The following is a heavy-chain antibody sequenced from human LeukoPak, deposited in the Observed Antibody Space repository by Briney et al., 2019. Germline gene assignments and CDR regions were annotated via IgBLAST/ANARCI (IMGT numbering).Heavy chain of an antibody. CDR1: GGSISSGDYY. J-gene: IGHJ4*02. CDR2: IYYSGST. Sequence: SETLSLTCTVSGGSISSGDYYWSWIRQPPGKGLEWIGYIYYSGSTNYNPSLKSRVTISVDTSKNQFSLKLTSLTAADTAVYYCARAGVSSGYWSLWGQGTLVTVSS. D-gene: IGHD3-22*01. CDR3: ARAGVSSGYWSL. V-gene: IGHV4-61*08.